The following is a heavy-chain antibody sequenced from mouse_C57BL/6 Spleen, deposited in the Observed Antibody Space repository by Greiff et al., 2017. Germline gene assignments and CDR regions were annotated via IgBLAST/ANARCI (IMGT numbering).Heavy chain of an antibody. CDR1: GYTFTSYW. Sequence: VQLKQPGAELVKPGASVKLSCKASGYTFTSYWMHWVKQRPGQGLEWIGMIHPNSGSTNYNEKFKSKATLTVDKSSSTAYMQLSSLTSEDSAVYYCAREGEDYDEGFAYWGQGTLVTVSA. D-gene: IGHD2-4*01. CDR3: AREGEDYDEGFAY. CDR2: IHPNSGST. V-gene: IGHV1-64*01. J-gene: IGHJ3*01.